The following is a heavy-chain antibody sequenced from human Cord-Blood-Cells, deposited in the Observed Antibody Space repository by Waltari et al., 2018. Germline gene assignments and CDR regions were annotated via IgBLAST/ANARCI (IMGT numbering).Heavy chain of an antibody. CDR3: ARRCSSTSCYFRVDY. D-gene: IGHD2-2*01. Sequence: QLQLQESGPGLVKPSETLSLTCPVSGGSISSSSYYWGWLRQPPGKGLEWIGSIYYSGSTYYNPSLKSRVTIAVDTSKNQFSLKLSSVTAADTAVYYCARRCSSTSCYFRVDYWGQGTLVTVSS. CDR2: IYYSGST. V-gene: IGHV4-39*01. CDR1: GGSISSSSYY. J-gene: IGHJ4*02.